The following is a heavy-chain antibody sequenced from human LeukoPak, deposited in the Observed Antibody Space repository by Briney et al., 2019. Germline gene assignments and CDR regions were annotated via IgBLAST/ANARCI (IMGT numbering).Heavy chain of an antibody. Sequence: GGSLRLSCAASGFTFSSYAMSWVRQAPGKGLEWVSAISGSGGSTYYADSVKGRFTISRDNSKNTLYLQMNSLRAEDTAVYYCAKNGLRYYESSAPPYFDCWGQGTLVTVSS. J-gene: IGHJ4*02. D-gene: IGHD3-22*01. CDR2: ISGSGGST. V-gene: IGHV3-23*01. CDR1: GFTFSSYA. CDR3: AKNGLRYYESSAPPYFDC.